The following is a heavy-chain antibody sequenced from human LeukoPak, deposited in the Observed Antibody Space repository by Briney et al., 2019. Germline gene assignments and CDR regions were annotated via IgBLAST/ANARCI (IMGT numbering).Heavy chain of an antibody. J-gene: IGHJ4*02. CDR1: GYTLTELS. D-gene: IGHD2-2*01. CDR2: FDPEDGET. Sequence: ASVKVSCKVSGYTLTELSMHWVRQAPGKGLEWMGGFDPEDGETIYAQKFQGRVTMTEDTSTDTAYMELSSLRSEDTAVYYCATQACSSTSCYWAFDYWGQGTLVTVSS. CDR3: ATQACSSTSCYWAFDY. V-gene: IGHV1-24*01.